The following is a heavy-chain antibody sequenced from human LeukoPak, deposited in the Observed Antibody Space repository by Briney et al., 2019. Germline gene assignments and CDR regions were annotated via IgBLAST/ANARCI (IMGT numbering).Heavy chain of an antibody. CDR2: INTNTGNP. D-gene: IGHD3-9*01. CDR3: ARSYFDFLTGYYPDAFDF. V-gene: IGHV7-4-1*02. CDR1: GYTFTSYA. J-gene: IGHJ3*01. Sequence: ASVKVSCKASGYTFTSYAINWVRQAPGQGLKWMGWINTNTGNPTYAQGFPGRFVMSLDTSASTAYLQINRLEAEDAAVYYCARSYFDFLTGYYPDAFDFWGRGTIVTVSS.